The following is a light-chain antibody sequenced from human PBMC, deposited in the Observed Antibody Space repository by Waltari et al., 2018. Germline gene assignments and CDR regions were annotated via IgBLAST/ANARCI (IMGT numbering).Light chain of an antibody. Sequence: EIVMTKSPATLSVSPGERASLSCRASQSVKSNLAWYQQKPGQAPRLLIYGASTRVTGIPARFSGSGSGTEFTLTISSLQSEDSAVYFCQQYNIRPPDTFGQGTKLEIK. V-gene: IGKV3-15*01. J-gene: IGKJ2*01. CDR1: QSVKSN. CDR2: GAS. CDR3: QQYNIRPPDT.